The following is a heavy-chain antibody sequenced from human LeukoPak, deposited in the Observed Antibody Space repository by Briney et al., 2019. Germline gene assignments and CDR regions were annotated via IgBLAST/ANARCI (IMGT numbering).Heavy chain of an antibody. V-gene: IGHV3-74*01. J-gene: IGHJ3*02. Sequence: GGSLRLSCAASGFTFSSYWMHWVRQAPGKGLVWVSRINSDGCSTSYADSVKGRFTISRDNAKNTLYLQMNSLRAEDTAVYYCARVPAVSYAFDIWGQGTMVTVSS. CDR2: INSDGCST. CDR1: GFTFSSYW. CDR3: ARVPAVSYAFDI. D-gene: IGHD6-19*01.